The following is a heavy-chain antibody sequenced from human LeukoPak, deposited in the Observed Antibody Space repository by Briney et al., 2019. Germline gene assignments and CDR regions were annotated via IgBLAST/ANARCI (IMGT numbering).Heavy chain of an antibody. CDR2: MSTSGGST. CDR3: ARAVDFWSGYPQPNWFDP. D-gene: IGHD3-3*01. J-gene: IGHJ5*02. V-gene: IGHV3-23*01. Sequence: GGSLRLSCAASGFTFSSYAMSWVRQALRKGLEWVSAMSTSGGSTYYADSVKGRFTISRDNSKNTLFLQMNSLRAEDTAVYYCARAVDFWSGYPQPNWFDPWGQGTLVTVSS. CDR1: GFTFSSYA.